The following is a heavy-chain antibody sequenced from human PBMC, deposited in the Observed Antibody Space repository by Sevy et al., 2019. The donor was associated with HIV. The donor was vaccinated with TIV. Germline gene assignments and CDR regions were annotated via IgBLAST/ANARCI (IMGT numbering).Heavy chain of an antibody. D-gene: IGHD3-10*01. Sequence: GGSLRLSCAASGFTFSSYPMHWVRQAPGKGLEWVSFISFDGPDKYYADSVKGRFTITRDNSKNTLFLQMNSLRAEDTAFYYCVRETTMLPRGAFDFLGQGTVVTVSS. V-gene: IGHV3-30-3*01. CDR2: ISFDGPDK. CDR3: VRETTMLPRGAFDF. J-gene: IGHJ3*01. CDR1: GFTFSSYP.